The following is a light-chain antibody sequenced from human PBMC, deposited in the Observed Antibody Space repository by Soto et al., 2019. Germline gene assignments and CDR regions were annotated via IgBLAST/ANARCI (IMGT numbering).Light chain of an antibody. CDR3: QQYNNWPPVT. CDR2: GAS. Sequence: EIVMTQSPATLSVSPGERATLSYRASQSVSSNLAWYQQKPGQAPRLLIYGASTRATGIPARFSGSGSGTEFTLTISSLQSEDFAVYYCQQYNNWPPVTFGQGTKVDIK. V-gene: IGKV3-15*01. J-gene: IGKJ1*01. CDR1: QSVSSN.